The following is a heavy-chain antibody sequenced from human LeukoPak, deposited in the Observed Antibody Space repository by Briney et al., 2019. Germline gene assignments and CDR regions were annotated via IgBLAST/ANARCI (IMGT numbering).Heavy chain of an antibody. J-gene: IGHJ3*02. D-gene: IGHD3-22*01. CDR3: ARGYYDSSGYYDAFDI. CDR1: GYTFTSYG. CDR2: ISAYNGNT. V-gene: IGHV1-18*01. Sequence: ASVKVSCKASGYTFTSYGISWVRQAPGQGLEWMGWISAYNGNTNYAQKLQGRVTMTTDTSTSTAYMELRSLRSEDTAVYYCARGYYDSSGYYDAFDIWGQGTMVTVSS.